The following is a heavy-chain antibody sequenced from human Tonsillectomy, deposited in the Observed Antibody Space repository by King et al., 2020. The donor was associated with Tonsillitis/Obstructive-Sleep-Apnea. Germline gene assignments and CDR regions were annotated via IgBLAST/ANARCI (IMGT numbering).Heavy chain of an antibody. CDR2: ISGSGDST. V-gene: IGHV3-23*04. J-gene: IGHJ5*02. Sequence: VQLVESGGGLVQPGGSLRLSCAASGFTFSSYAMSWVRQAPGKGLEWVSGISGSGDSTYDADSVKGRFTISRDNSTNTLYLQMNRLRVEDTAVYYCAKVNAYDSSGYYSAWGQGTLVTVSS. CDR1: GFTFSSYA. CDR3: AKVNAYDSSGYYSA. D-gene: IGHD3-22*01.